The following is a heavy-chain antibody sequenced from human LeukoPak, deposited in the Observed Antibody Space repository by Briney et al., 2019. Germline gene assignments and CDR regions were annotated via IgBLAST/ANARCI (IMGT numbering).Heavy chain of an antibody. Sequence: PGGSLRLSCAASGFTFSSYWMHWVRQAPGKGLVWVSRINSDGSSTSYADSVKGRFTISRDNAKNTLYLQMNSLRAEDTAVYYCARDQDDYGGKSPLGYWGQGTLVTVSS. CDR1: GFTFSSYW. V-gene: IGHV3-74*01. J-gene: IGHJ4*02. CDR3: ARDQDDYGGKSPLGY. CDR2: INSDGSST. D-gene: IGHD4-23*01.